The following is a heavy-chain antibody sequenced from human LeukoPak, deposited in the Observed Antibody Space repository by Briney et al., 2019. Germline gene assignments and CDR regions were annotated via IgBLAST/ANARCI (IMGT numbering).Heavy chain of an antibody. J-gene: IGHJ4*02. CDR1: GGSISSGDYY. CDR2: IYYSGST. Sequence: SETLSLTCTVSGGSISSGDYYWSWIRQPPGKGLEWIGYIYYSGSTYYNPSLKSRVTISVDTSKNQFSLKLSSVTAADTAVYYCASLGAVAGYYFDYWGRGTLVTVSS. CDR3: ASLGAVAGYYFDY. V-gene: IGHV4-30-4*01. D-gene: IGHD6-19*01.